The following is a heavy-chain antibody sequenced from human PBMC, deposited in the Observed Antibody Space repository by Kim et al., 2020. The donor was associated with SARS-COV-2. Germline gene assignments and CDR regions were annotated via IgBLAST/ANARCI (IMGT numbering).Heavy chain of an antibody. V-gene: IGHV1-3*01. CDR3: LGGYYLDY. Sequence: GYTKYSEKFQGRVTVTRDTTASTAYMELSSLRSEDSAVFYCLGGYYLDYWGQGTLVTVSS. D-gene: IGHD2-15*01. J-gene: IGHJ4*02. CDR2: GYT.